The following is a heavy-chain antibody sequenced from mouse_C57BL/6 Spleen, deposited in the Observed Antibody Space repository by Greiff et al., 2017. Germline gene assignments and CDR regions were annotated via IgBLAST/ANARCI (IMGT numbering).Heavy chain of an antibody. Sequence: EVKLQESGPGLVKPSQSLSLTCSVTGYSITSGYYWNWIRQFPGNKLEWMGYISYDGSNNYNPSLKNRISITRATSKNQFFLKLNSVTTEDTATYYCARVYYEYDGGNWYFDVWGTGTTVTVSS. CDR1: GYSITSGYY. D-gene: IGHD2-4*01. J-gene: IGHJ1*03. V-gene: IGHV3-6*01. CDR2: ISYDGSN. CDR3: ARVYYEYDGGNWYFDV.